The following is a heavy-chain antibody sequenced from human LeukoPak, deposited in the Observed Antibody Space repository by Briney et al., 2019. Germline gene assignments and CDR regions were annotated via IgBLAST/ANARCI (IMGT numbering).Heavy chain of an antibody. Sequence: SVKVSCKASGFTFTSSAMQWVRQARGQRLEWIGWIVVGSGNTNYAQKFQERVTITRDMSTSTAYMELSSLRSEDTAVYYCAAEERRYYYYYYGMDVWGQGTTVTVSS. V-gene: IGHV1-58*02. J-gene: IGHJ6*02. CDR2: IVVGSGNT. CDR1: GFTFTSSA. CDR3: AAEERRYYYYYYGMDV. D-gene: IGHD1-26*01.